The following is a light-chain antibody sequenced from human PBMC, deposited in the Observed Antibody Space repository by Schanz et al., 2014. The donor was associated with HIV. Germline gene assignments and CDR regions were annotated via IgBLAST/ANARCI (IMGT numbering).Light chain of an antibody. J-gene: IGLJ2*01. CDR2: EGT. Sequence: QSVLTQPRSVSGSPGQSVTISCTGTSSDVGSYNLVSWYQQYPGKAPKLIIYEGTKRPSGVPDRFSGSKSGSTASLTVSGLQAEDEADYYCCSYTGSGTLVFGGGTKLTVL. V-gene: IGLV2-11*01. CDR3: CSYTGSGTLV. CDR1: SSDVGSYNL.